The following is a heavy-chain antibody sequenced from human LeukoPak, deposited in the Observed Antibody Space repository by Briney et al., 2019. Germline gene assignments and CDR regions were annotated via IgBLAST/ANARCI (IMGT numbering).Heavy chain of an antibody. V-gene: IGHV3-21*01. CDR3: AREGPYFYHTYMDV. Sequence: PGGSLRLSCAASGFTFSSYWMNWVRQAPGKGLEWVSSISGASTYIYYAESVKGRFTISRDNAKNSLYLQMNSLRVEDTAVYYCAREGPYFYHTYMDVWGKGTTVTISS. CDR1: GFTFSSYW. J-gene: IGHJ6*03. CDR2: ISGASTYI.